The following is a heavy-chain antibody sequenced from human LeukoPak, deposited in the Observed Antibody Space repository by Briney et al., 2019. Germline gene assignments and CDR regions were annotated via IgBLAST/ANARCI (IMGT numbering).Heavy chain of an antibody. CDR1: GFTFSSYG. CDR3: AKDLLRTGYYYYYGMDV. V-gene: IGHV3-30*18. D-gene: IGHD1-1*01. Sequence: GGSPRLSCAASGFTFSSYGMHWVRQAPGKGLEWVAVISYDGSNKYYADSVKGRFTISRDNSKNTLYLQMNSLRAEDTAVYYCAKDLLRTGYYYYYGMDVWGQGTTVTVSS. J-gene: IGHJ6*02. CDR2: ISYDGSNK.